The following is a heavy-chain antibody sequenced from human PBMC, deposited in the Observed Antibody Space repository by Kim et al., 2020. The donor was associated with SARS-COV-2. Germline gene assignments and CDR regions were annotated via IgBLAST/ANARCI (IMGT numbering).Heavy chain of an antibody. V-gene: IGHV3-7*01. J-gene: IGHJ4*01. D-gene: IGHD3-22*01. Sequence: GGSLRLSCVGSGFAFSTSWMTWARQVPGKGLEWVANIKEDGRDTYYVDSVKGRFTISRDNAKSSVYLQMNSLRAEDTAVYYCARDPYDSSGYGAFDYWG. CDR1: GFAFSTSW. CDR3: ARDPYDSSGYGAFDY. CDR2: IKEDGRDT.